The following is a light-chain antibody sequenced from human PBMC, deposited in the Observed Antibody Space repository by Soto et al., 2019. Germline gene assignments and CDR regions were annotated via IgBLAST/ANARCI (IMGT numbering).Light chain of an antibody. CDR3: QQAGRSTVS. V-gene: IGKV3-20*01. CDR2: GAS. J-gene: IGKJ5*01. Sequence: SPGETAPLSRRASQSVSSSYLAWYQQKPGQAPRLLIYGASSRATGIPDRFSGSGSGTDFTLTISRLEPEDFAVYCCQQAGRSTVSFGQGTRLEIK. CDR1: QSVSSSY.